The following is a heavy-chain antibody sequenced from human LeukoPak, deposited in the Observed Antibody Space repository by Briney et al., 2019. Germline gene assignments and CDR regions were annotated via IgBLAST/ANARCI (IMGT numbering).Heavy chain of an antibody. D-gene: IGHD6-13*01. J-gene: IGHJ4*02. Sequence: GGSLRLSCAPSGFTFSIYGMSWVRQAPWKGLEFVSSISSSSFIYYADSVKGRFTISRDNAKKSLSLQMNSLRADDTAVYYCARGYSSSWYLDWGQGTLVTVSS. V-gene: IGHV3-21*01. CDR3: ARGYSSSWYLD. CDR2: ISSSSFI. CDR1: GFTFSIYG.